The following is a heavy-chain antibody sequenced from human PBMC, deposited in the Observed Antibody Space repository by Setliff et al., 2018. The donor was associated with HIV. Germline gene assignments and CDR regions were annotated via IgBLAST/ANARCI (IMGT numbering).Heavy chain of an antibody. D-gene: IGHD3-10*01. V-gene: IGHV1-2*02. CDR3: ARGQGGMWVGGYGISSNYYYYMDV. CDR1: GYTFTGYY. CDR2: INPNSGGT. Sequence: ASVKVSCKASGYTFTGYYMHWVRQAPGQGLEWMGWINPNSGGTGYAQKFQGRVIMTRDTSITTAYMELSSLRSEDTAVYYCARGQGGMWVGGYGISSNYYYYMDVWGKGTTVTVSS. J-gene: IGHJ6*03.